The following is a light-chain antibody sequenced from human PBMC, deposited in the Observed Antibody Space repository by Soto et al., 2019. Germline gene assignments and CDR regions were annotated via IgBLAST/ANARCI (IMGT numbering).Light chain of an antibody. V-gene: IGLV2-14*01. CDR2: EVS. J-gene: IGLJ1*01. CDR1: SSDVSLYSD. Sequence: QSALGQPASVSGSPGQSITIYCTGTSSDVSLYSDAPCYQLQPDKAPILTIYEVSNRPSGVSHRFSGSKSGITASLTISGLQAEDEADYYCRSHTTRTTLNVCGTGTKGTVL. CDR3: RSHTTRTTLNV.